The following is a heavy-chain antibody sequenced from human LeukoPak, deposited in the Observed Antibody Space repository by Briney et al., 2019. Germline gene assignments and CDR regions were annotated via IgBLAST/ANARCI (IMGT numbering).Heavy chain of an antibody. D-gene: IGHD2-2*02. Sequence: RRCLRLSCVPSGFTSTTYAMNWVSQAPGKGLEWVAIISYDGANKDYADSVKGRFTISRDNSRNTLYLQMNSLRAEDTAVYYCARDPLYTNSPPSYFDYWGQGTLVTVSS. CDR3: ARDPLYTNSPPSYFDY. J-gene: IGHJ4*02. CDR2: ISYDGANK. CDR1: GFTSTTYA. V-gene: IGHV3-30-3*01.